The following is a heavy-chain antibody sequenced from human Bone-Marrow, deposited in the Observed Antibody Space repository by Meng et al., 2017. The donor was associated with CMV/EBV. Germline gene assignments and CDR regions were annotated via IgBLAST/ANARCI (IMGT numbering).Heavy chain of an antibody. CDR3: AKEALSRDGYGYFDY. J-gene: IGHJ4*02. D-gene: IGHD5-24*01. Sequence: GESLKISCAASGFTFDDYAMHWVRQAPGKGLEWVSLISWDGGSTYYADSVKGRLTISRDNSKNSLYLQMNSLRAEDTALYYCAKEALSRDGYGYFDYWGQGTLVTVSS. CDR1: GFTFDDYA. CDR2: ISWDGGST. V-gene: IGHV3-43D*03.